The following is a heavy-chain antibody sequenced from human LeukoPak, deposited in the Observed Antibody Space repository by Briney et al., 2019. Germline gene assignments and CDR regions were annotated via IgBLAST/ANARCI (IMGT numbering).Heavy chain of an antibody. D-gene: IGHD3-10*01. CDR2: IYYSGST. CDR3: ARDTPSRYYYGSGSSGFDP. V-gene: IGHV4-59*01. Sequence: SETLSLTCIVSGGSISSYYWSWIRQPPGKGLEWLGYIYYSGSTNYNPSLKSRVTISVDPSKNQFSLKLSSVTAADTAVYYCARDTPSRYYYGSGSSGFDPWGQGTLVTVSS. CDR1: GGSISSYY. J-gene: IGHJ5*02.